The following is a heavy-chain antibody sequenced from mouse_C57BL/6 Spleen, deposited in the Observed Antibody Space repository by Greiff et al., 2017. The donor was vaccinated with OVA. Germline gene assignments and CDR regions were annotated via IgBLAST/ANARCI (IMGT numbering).Heavy chain of an antibody. CDR3: TTGKDYYGSSFDY. J-gene: IGHJ2*01. V-gene: IGHV14-4*01. Sequence: VQLQQSGAELVRPGASVKLSCTASGFNIKDDYMHWVKQRPEQGLEWIGWIDPENGDTEYASKFQGKATITADTSSNTAYLQLSSLTSEDTAVYYCTTGKDYYGSSFDYWGQGTTLTVSS. CDR2: IDPENGDT. D-gene: IGHD1-1*01. CDR1: GFNIKDDY.